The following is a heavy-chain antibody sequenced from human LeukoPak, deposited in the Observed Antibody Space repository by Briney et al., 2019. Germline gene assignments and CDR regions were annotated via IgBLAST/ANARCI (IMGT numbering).Heavy chain of an antibody. J-gene: IGHJ4*02. CDR3: AREENNYGSSPALDK. CDR2: INYSGNT. V-gene: IGHV4-39*02. D-gene: IGHD3-10*01. Sequence: SETLSLTCTVSGGSNSRVGDDWGWIRQPPGKGLEWIGSINYSGNTYYTPSLKSRVTISVDTSKNQFSLKLRSVTAADTAVYYCAREENNYGSSPALDKWGQGTLVTVSS. CDR1: GGSNSRVGDD.